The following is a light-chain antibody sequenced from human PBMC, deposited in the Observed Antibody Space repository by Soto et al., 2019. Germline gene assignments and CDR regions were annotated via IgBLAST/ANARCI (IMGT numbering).Light chain of an antibody. V-gene: IGKV1-5*03. CDR1: QTIDTW. J-gene: IGKJ1*01. CDR2: KAS. CDR3: QHYRFYSRT. Sequence: DIQMTQSPSTLSAPIGDGVTITCRASQTIDTWLAWYQQKPGKAPKLLIYKASSLQTGVPSRFSGSGSGTEFTLTISSLQPDDFATYYCQHYRFYSRTFGQGTKVEVK.